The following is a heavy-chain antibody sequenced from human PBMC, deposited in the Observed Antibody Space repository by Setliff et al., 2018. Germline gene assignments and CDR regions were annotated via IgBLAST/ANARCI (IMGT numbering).Heavy chain of an antibody. D-gene: IGHD3-22*01. V-gene: IGHV4-61*02. CDR2: VYNSGTT. J-gene: IGHJ4*02. CDR3: ARQASLYYYDSSGYYDY. Sequence: PSETLSLTCSVSGDSINSGTYYWTWIRQPAGKRLEWIGRVYNSGTTYNAFFASRVTMSIDTSKNQFSLNLNSVTAADTAVYYCARQASLYYYDSSGYYDYWGQGTLVTVSS. CDR1: GDSINSGTYY.